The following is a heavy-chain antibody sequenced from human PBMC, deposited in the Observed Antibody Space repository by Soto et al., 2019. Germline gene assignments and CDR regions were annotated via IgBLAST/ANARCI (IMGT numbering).Heavy chain of an antibody. J-gene: IGHJ4*02. D-gene: IGHD3-10*01. CDR3: AKDSSVRGVMFYLDY. Sequence: PGGSLRLSCAASGFTFSSYAMSWVRQAPGKGLEWVSAISGSGGSTYYADSVKGRFTISRDNSKNTLYLQMNSLRAEDTAVYYCAKDSSVRGVMFYLDYWGQGTLVTVSS. CDR2: ISGSGGST. CDR1: GFTFSSYA. V-gene: IGHV3-23*01.